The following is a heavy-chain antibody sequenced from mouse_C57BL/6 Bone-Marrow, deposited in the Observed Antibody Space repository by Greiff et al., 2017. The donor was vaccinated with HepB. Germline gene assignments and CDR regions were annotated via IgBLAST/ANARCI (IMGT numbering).Heavy chain of an antibody. V-gene: IGHV1-85*01. CDR1: GYTFTSYD. CDR3: ARLSWFAY. CDR2: IYPRDGST. D-gene: IGHD1-2*01. J-gene: IGHJ3*01. Sequence: VKLVESGPELVKPGASVKLSCKASGYTFTSYDINWVKQRPGQGLEWIGWIYPRDGSTKYNEKFKGKATLTVDTSSSTAYMELHSLTSEDSAVYFCARLSWFAYWGQGTLVTVSA.